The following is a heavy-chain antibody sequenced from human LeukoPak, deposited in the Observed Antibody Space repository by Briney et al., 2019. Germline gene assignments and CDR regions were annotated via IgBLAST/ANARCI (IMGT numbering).Heavy chain of an antibody. V-gene: IGHV4-34*01. Sequence: PSETLSLTCAVYGGSFSGYYWSWIRQPPGKGLEWIGSIYYSGSTYYNPSLKSRVTISVDTSKNQFSLKLSSVTAADTAVYYCASPGYDYVWGSYSYAVYWGQGTLVTVSS. CDR2: IYYSGST. D-gene: IGHD3-16*01. CDR1: GGSFSGYY. CDR3: ASPGYDYVWGSYSYAVY. J-gene: IGHJ4*02.